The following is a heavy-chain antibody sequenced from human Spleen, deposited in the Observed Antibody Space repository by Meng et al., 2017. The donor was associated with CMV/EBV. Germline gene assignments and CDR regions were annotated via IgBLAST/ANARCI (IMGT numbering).Heavy chain of an antibody. Sequence: SETLSLTCTVSGGSISSSDYFWTWIRQPPGKGLEWIGNIYYSGNTYYNPSLKSRLTISIDTSKTQFSLTLTSVTATDTAVYFCARGVDYYYGMDVWGQGTTVTVSS. CDR1: GGSISSSDYF. CDR3: ARGVDYYYGMDV. CDR2: IYYSGNT. J-gene: IGHJ6*02. D-gene: IGHD3-10*01. V-gene: IGHV4-30-4*08.